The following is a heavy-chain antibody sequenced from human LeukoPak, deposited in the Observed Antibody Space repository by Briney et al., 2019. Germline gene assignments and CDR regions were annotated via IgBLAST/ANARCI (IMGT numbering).Heavy chain of an antibody. CDR2: IIPILGIA. Sequence: SVKVSCKASGGTFSSYAISWVRQAPGQGLEWMGRIIPILGIANYAQKFQGRVTITADKSTSTAYMELSSLRSEDTAVYYCARGGAWRTPFYYYYGMDVWGQGTTVTVSS. D-gene: IGHD3-16*01. CDR3: ARGGAWRTPFYYYYGMDV. CDR1: GGTFSSYA. J-gene: IGHJ6*02. V-gene: IGHV1-69*04.